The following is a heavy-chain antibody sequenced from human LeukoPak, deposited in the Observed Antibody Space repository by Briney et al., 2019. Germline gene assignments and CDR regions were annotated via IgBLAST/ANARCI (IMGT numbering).Heavy chain of an antibody. Sequence: ASVKVSCKASGYTFTSYGINWVRQAPGQGLEWMGWINTNNGGTNYAQKFQGRVTMTTDTSTRTAYMELRRLRSDDTAVYFRARDGYRLSWYFYYMDLWGKGTTVTVSS. CDR3: ARDGYRLSWYFYYMDL. CDR1: GYTFTSYG. D-gene: IGHD2-2*03. J-gene: IGHJ6*03. CDR2: INTNNGGT. V-gene: IGHV1-18*01.